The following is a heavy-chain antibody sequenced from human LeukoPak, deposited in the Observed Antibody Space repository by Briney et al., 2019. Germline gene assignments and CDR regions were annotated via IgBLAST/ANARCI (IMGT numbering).Heavy chain of an antibody. CDR1: GFTFGDYA. CDR3: TRDVAYCSGGSCYLDYFDY. D-gene: IGHD2-15*01. CDR2: IRSKAYGGTT. V-gene: IGHV3-49*04. Sequence: GGSLRLSCIASGFTFGDYAMSWVRQAPGKGLEWVGLIRSKAYGGTTEYAASVKGRFTISRDDSKSIAYLQMNSLKTEDTAVYYCTRDVAYCSGGSCYLDYFDYWGQGTLVTVSS. J-gene: IGHJ4*02.